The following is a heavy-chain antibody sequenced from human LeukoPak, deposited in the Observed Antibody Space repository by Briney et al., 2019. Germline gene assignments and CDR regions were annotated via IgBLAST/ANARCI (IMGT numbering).Heavy chain of an antibody. CDR1: GITFSRHG. D-gene: IGHD3-3*01. CDR3: AREATWGEWYFDH. V-gene: IGHV3-30*03. Sequence: GGSLRLSCVASGITFSRHGMDWVRQAPGKGLEWVAVIADDGGAKQYADSVKGRFTVSRDNSKSTLYLQMNGLSVEDTAIYHCAREATWGEWYFDHWGQGTPVTVSS. J-gene: IGHJ4*02. CDR2: IADDGGAK.